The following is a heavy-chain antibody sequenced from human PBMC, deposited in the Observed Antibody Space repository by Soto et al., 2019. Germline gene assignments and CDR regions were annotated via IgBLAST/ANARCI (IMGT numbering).Heavy chain of an antibody. CDR2: ISSSSSYI. Sequence: GGSLRLSCAASGFTFSSYSMNWVRQAPGKGLEWVSSISSSSSYIYYADSVKGRFTISRDNAKNSLYLQMNSLRAEDTAVYYCARGYYDFWSGYSDAFDIWGQGTMVTVSS. D-gene: IGHD3-3*01. CDR3: ARGYYDFWSGYSDAFDI. CDR1: GFTFSSYS. J-gene: IGHJ3*02. V-gene: IGHV3-21*01.